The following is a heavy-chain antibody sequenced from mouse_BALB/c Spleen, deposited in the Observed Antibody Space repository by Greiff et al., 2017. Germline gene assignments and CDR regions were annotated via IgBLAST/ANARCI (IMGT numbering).Heavy chain of an antibody. CDR3: AREDTTVPYYFDY. CDR1: GYTFTSYN. J-gene: IGHJ2*01. Sequence: QVQLQQPGAELVKPGASVKMSCKASGYTFTSYNMHWVKQTPGQGLEWIGAIYPGNGDTSYNQKFKGKATLTADKSSSTAYMQLSSLTSEDSAVYYCAREDTTVPYYFDYWGQGTTLTVSS. CDR2: IYPGNGDT. D-gene: IGHD1-1*01. V-gene: IGHV1-12*01.